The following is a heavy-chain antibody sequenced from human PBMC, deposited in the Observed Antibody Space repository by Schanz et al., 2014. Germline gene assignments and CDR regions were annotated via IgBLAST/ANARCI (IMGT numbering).Heavy chain of an antibody. CDR2: ISYDGSHK. CDR1: GYTFSNFA. J-gene: IGHJ4*02. V-gene: IGHV3-30*04. CDR3: AKLDGYAYGSMGQEYFDY. D-gene: IGHD5-18*01. Sequence: QVQLVESGGGVVQPGRSLRLSCAASGYTFSNFAIHWVRQAPGKGLEWVAVISYDGSHKDYADSVKGRFTISRDNSENTLYLQMISLRAEDTAVYYCAKLDGYAYGSMGQEYFDYWGQGTLVAVSS.